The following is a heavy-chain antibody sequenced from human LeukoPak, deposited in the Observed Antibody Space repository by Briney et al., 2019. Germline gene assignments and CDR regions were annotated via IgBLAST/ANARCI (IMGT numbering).Heavy chain of an antibody. Sequence: SETLSLTCTVSGGSISRSSYYWGWIRQPPGKGLEWIGSIYYSGSTYYNPSLKRRVTISVDTSKNQFSLKLSPVTAADTAVYYCAPMYSSGWPRPNWFDPWGQGTLVTVSS. CDR3: APMYSSGWPRPNWFDP. D-gene: IGHD6-19*01. J-gene: IGHJ5*02. V-gene: IGHV4-39*01. CDR2: IYYSGST. CDR1: GGSISRSSYY.